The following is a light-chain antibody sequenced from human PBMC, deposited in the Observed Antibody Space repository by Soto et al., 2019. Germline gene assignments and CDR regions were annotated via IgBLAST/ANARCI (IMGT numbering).Light chain of an antibody. V-gene: IGKV1-39*01. Sequence: DIQMTQSPSSLSASVGDRVTITCRASQNINTYLNWYQQRPGKAPKVLIYATSSLHSGVPSRFSGSGYGTYFTLTISSLQPEDFATYYCQQSYTTPRTFGPGTKVDV. CDR3: QQSYTTPRT. CDR1: QNINTY. CDR2: ATS. J-gene: IGKJ3*01.